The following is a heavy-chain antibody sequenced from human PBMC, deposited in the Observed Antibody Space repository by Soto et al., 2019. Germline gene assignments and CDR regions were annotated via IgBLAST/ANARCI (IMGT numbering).Heavy chain of an antibody. CDR1: AISFNTYD. V-gene: IGHV3-23*01. CDR2: VTVTGGST. J-gene: IGHJ5*02. Sequence: PGGSLRLSCAASAISFNTYDVTWVRQAPGKGLEWVSTVTVTGGSTYYADSVKGRFTISRDRSNYTVSLLLNSLRVEDTAIYYCARQKSPEGWFDPWGQGTLVTVSS. CDR3: ARQKSPEGWFDP.